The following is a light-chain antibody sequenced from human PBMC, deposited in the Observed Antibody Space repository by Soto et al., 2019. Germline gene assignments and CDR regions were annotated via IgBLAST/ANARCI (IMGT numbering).Light chain of an antibody. J-gene: IGKJ4*01. CDR3: QQYYSTPRLT. CDR2: YAS. Sequence: IRMTQSPFSLSASVGDRATITCRASQGISSYLAWYQQKPAQAPKLFIYYASTLPSGVPSRFSGSGSGTEYTLPISSRQPEDFATYYYQQYYSTPRLTFGEGTKVEIK. CDR1: QGISSY. V-gene: IGKV1D-43*01.